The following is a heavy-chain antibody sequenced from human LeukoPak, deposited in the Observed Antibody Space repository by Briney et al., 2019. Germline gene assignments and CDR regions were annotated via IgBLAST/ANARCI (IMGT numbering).Heavy chain of an antibody. V-gene: IGHV4-59*08. CDR3: ARSSRWYGNFDY. CDR1: GGSISSFF. D-gene: IGHD6-19*01. J-gene: IGHJ4*02. Sequence: SETLSLTCTVSGGSISSFFWNWIRQSPGKGLEWIAYISDTGSTNSHPSLKSRVTISIDTSRNQSSLKLTSVTAADTAIYYCARSSRWYGNFDYWDQGMSVTVSS. CDR2: ISDTGST.